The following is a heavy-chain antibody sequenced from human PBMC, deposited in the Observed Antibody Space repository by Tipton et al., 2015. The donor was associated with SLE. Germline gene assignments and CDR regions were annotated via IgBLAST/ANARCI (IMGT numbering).Heavy chain of an antibody. J-gene: IGHJ4*02. D-gene: IGHD1-26*01. Sequence: SLRLSCAASGFTFSSYWMSWVRQAPGKGLEWVANIKQDGSEKYYVDSVKGRFTISRDNAKNSLYLQMNSLRAEDTAVYYCAKDGVGATTAYFDYWGQGTLVTVSS. CDR1: GFTFSSYW. CDR2: IKQDGSEK. V-gene: IGHV3-7*01. CDR3: AKDGVGATTAYFDY.